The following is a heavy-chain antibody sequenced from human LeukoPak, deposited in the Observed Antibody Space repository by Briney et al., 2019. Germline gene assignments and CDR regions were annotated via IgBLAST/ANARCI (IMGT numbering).Heavy chain of an antibody. J-gene: IGHJ3*01. V-gene: IGHV4-34*01. Sequence: PSETLSLTCAVYGGSFSDYYWTWIRQPPGKGLEWIGVINHSGRTNYNPSLKSRVTFSLDTSKNQFSLNLTSVTAADTAVYYCARRGDFWTGLAAFDLWGQGTMVTVSS. CDR3: ARRGDFWTGLAAFDL. D-gene: IGHD3/OR15-3a*01. CDR1: GGSFSDYY. CDR2: INHSGRT.